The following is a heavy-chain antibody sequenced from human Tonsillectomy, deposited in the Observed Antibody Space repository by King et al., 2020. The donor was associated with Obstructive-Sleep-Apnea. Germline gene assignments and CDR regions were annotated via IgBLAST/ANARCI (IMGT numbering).Heavy chain of an antibody. CDR3: ARDLSGIAAAEWDY. J-gene: IGHJ4*02. CDR2: IYYSGGT. CDR1: GGSISSSSYY. Sequence: LQLQESGPGLVKPSETLSLTCTVSGGSISSSSYYWGWIRQPPGKGLEWIGSIYYSGGTYYNPSLKSRVTISVDTSKNQVSLKLRSVTAADTAVYYCARDLSGIAAAEWDYWDQGTLVTVSS. V-gene: IGHV4-39*07. D-gene: IGHD6-13*01.